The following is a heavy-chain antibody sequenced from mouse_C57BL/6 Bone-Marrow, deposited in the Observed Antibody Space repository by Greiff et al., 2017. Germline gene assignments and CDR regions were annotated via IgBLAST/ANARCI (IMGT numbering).Heavy chain of an antibody. V-gene: IGHV1-82*01. CDR2: IYPGDGDT. Sequence: QVQLQQSGPELVKPGASVKISCKASGYAFSSSWMNWVKQRPGKGLEWIGRIYPGDGDTNYNGKFKGKATLTADKSSSTAYMQLSSLTSEDSAVYCCAKTAQEEYAMDYWGQGTSVTVSS. CDR3: AKTAQEEYAMDY. CDR1: GYAFSSSW. J-gene: IGHJ4*01. D-gene: IGHD3-2*02.